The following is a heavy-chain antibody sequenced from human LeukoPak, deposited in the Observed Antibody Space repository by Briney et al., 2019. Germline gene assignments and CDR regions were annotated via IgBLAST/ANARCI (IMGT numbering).Heavy chain of an antibody. J-gene: IGHJ4*02. CDR3: ARTVAGTWGPLDY. CDR2: INPNSGDT. CDR1: GYTFTGYY. Sequence: ASVKVSCKASGYTFTGYYMHWVRQAPGQGLEGMGGINPNSGDTSYAQKFQGRVTMTRDTSISTAYMELSRLRSDDTAVYYCARTVAGTWGPLDYWGQGTLVTVSS. V-gene: IGHV1-2*02. D-gene: IGHD6-19*01.